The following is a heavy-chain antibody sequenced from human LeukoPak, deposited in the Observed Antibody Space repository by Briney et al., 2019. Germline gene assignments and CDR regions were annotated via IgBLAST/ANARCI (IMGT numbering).Heavy chain of an antibody. J-gene: IGHJ4*02. CDR3: GHCTTTSCYAGGH. CDR1: GFTFSSYS. V-gene: IGHV3-21*01. D-gene: IGHD2-2*01. CDR2: ISSSSTYI. Sequence: PGGSLRLSCAASGFTFSSYSMNWVRQAPGKGLEWVSSISSSSTYIYYADLVKGRFTISRDNAKNSLYLQMNSLSAEDTAVYYSGHCTTTSCYAGGHWGQGTLVTVSS.